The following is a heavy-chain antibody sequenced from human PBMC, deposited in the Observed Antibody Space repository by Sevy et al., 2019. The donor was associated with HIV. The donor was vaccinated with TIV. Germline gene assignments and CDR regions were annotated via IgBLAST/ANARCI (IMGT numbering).Heavy chain of an antibody. D-gene: IGHD4-17*01. CDR1: GFSFKSYW. CDR2: IFQDGSRT. V-gene: IGHV3-7*01. J-gene: IGHJ6*02. Sequence: GGFLRLSCAASGFSFKSYWMSWVRRAPGKGLEWVANIFQDGSRTYYVDSVKGRFTISRDNAKNSLFLQMNSLRADDTAIHYCAIDGAYGDSEEGSYGMGVWGQGTTVTVSS. CDR3: AIDGAYGDSEEGSYGMGV.